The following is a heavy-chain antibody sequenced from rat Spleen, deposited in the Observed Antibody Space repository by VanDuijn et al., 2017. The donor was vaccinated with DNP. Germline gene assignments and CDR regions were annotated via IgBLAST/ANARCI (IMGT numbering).Heavy chain of an antibody. J-gene: IGHJ2*01. V-gene: IGHV5-22*01. D-gene: IGHD4-3*01. CDR2: IRYDGGGT. CDR1: GFTFSDFY. Sequence: EVQLVESGGGLVQPGRSLKLSCAASGFTFSDFYMAWVRQAPTKGLEWVAYIRYDGGGTKYGDSVRGRFTISRDNAKNTLYLQMNGLRSEDMATYYCARWNSGHFDYWGQGVMVPVSS. CDR3: ARWNSGHFDY.